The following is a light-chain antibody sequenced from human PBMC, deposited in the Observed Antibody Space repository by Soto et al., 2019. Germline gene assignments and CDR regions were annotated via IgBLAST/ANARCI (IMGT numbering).Light chain of an antibody. V-gene: IGKV3D-7*01. J-gene: IGKJ1*01. Sequence: TKSPVSLSTSPGDRATLSCRVRQTHKSSCLTWYQQKPGQSPSLLIPDVSSRDDGVPDRCNGSGSGTDVTLTTSSRQPEDFAVYCCQQYYNWSWTFGQGTKVDIK. CDR3: QQYYNWSWT. CDR1: QTHKSSC. CDR2: DVS.